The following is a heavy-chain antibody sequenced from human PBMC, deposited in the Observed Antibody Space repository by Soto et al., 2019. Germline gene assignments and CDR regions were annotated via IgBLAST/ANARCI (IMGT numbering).Heavy chain of an antibody. J-gene: IGHJ4*02. CDR2: VNWSGGST. Sequence: GGSLRLSCAASGFTFDDYGMSWARQAPGKGLEWVSGVNWSGGSTGYADSVKGRFTISRDNAKNSLYLQMNSLRAEDTAFYYCVRGASLNFDYWGQGTLVTVSS. CDR1: GFTFDDYG. V-gene: IGHV3-20*04. CDR3: VRGASLNFDY. D-gene: IGHD1-26*01.